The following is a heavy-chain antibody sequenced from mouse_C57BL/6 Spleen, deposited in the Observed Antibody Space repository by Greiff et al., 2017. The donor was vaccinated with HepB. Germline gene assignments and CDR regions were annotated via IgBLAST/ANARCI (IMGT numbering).Heavy chain of an antibody. V-gene: IGHV1-82*01. CDR1: GYAFSSSW. CDR3: ARWGSYWCFDV. CDR2: IYPGDGDT. Sequence: VQLQQSGPELVKPGASVKISCKASGYAFSSSWMNWVKQRPGKGLEWIGRIYPGDGDTNYNGKFKGKATLTADKSSSTAYMQLSSLTSEDSAVYFCARWGSYWCFDVWGTGTTVTVSS. J-gene: IGHJ1*03.